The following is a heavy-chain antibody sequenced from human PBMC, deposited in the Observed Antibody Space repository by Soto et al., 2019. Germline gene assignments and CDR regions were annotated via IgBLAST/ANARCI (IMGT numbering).Heavy chain of an antibody. D-gene: IGHD3-3*01. Sequence: SETLSLTCTVSGGSISSSSYYWGWIRQPPXKGLEWIGSIYYSGSTYYNPSLKSRVTISVDTSKNQFSLRLSSVTAADTAVYYWARAGRGGYSVFWSGYYTGQWRFATWGQGTLVTVSS. V-gene: IGHV4-39*01. CDR2: IYYSGST. J-gene: IGHJ5*02. CDR3: ARAGRGGYSVFWSGYYTGQWRFAT. CDR1: GGSISSSSYY.